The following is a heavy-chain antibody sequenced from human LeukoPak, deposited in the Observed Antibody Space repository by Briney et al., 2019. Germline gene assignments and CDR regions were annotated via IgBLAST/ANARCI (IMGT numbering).Heavy chain of an antibody. CDR2: IYYSGST. Sequence: SETLSLTCTVSGGSMSPYHWGWIRQPPGKGLEWTGYIYYSGSTNYNPSLESRVTISVDTSKNQFSLKLSSVTAADTAIYYCARAVSGRFDYWGQGTLVTVSS. J-gene: IGHJ4*02. V-gene: IGHV4-59*08. D-gene: IGHD6-19*01. CDR3: ARAVSGRFDY. CDR1: GGSMSPYH.